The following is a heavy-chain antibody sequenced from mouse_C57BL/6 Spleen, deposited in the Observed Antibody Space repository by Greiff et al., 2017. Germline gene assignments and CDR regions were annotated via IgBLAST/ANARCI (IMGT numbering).Heavy chain of an antibody. V-gene: IGHV3-6*01. D-gene: IGHD4-1*01. CDR1: GYSLTSGYY. J-gene: IGHJ2*01. CDR3: ARENWGFDY. CDR2: LSYDGSN. Sequence: EVQLQQSGPGLVKPSQSLSLTCSVTGYSLTSGYYWNWIRQFPGNQLEWLGYLSYDGSNYYHPSLKNRISITRDTSKNQFVLKLNSVTTEDTATYYCARENWGFDYWGQGTTLTVSS.